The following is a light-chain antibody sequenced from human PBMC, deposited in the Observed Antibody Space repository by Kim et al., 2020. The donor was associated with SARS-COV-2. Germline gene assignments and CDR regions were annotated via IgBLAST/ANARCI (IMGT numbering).Light chain of an antibody. CDR3: QQRFNWPPLT. CDR2: DAS. Sequence: SPGARATLSCRASQSVVIYLAWYQQRPGQAPRLLISDASNRAPGIPARFSGSGSGTDFTLTISSLEPEDSAVYYCQQRFNWPPLTFGGGTKVDIK. CDR1: QSVVIY. V-gene: IGKV3-11*01. J-gene: IGKJ4*01.